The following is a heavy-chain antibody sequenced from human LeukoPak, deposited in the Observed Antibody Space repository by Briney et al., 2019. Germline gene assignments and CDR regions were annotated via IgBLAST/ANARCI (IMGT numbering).Heavy chain of an antibody. J-gene: IGHJ6*03. CDR1: GGSISTFY. Sequence: SQTLSLTCTVSGGSISTFYWSWIRQPPGKGLDWIGYMHYSGSSNYNPSLKSRVTISLDTSKNQVSLKLTSVTPADSAMYYCARAHRGYDYELYYYYYYMDVWGKGTTVTVSS. CDR3: ARAHRGYDYELYYYYYYMDV. V-gene: IGHV4-59*01. D-gene: IGHD5-12*01. CDR2: MHYSGSS.